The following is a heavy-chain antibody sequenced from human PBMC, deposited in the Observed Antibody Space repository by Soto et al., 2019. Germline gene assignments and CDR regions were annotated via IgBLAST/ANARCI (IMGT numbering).Heavy chain of an antibody. J-gene: IGHJ6*02. CDR3: ARDYRSTLREGQQPYYYSYYAMDV. CDR2: INPSGGST. Sequence: ASVKVSCKASGYTFTSYYMHWVRQAPGQGLEWMGIINPSGGSTSYAQKFQGRATMTRDTSTSTVYMELSSLRSEDTAVYYCARDYRSTLREGQQPYYYSYYAMDVWGQGTTVTVSS. D-gene: IGHD6-13*01. V-gene: IGHV1-46*01. CDR1: GYTFTSYY.